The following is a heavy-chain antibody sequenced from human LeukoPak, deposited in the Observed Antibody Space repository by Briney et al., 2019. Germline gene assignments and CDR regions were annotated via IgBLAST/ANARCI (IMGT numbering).Heavy chain of an antibody. CDR2: ISSSGSTI. Sequence: PGGSLRLSCAASGFTFSTYEMNWVRQAPGKGLEWVSYISSSGSTIYYADSVKGRFTISRDNAKNSLYLQMNSLRAEDTAVYYCARTTATQYSSGWYSSYYYYYMDVWGKGTTVTISS. CDR3: ARTTATQYSSGWYSSYYYYYMDV. D-gene: IGHD6-19*01. V-gene: IGHV3-48*03. J-gene: IGHJ6*03. CDR1: GFTFSTYE.